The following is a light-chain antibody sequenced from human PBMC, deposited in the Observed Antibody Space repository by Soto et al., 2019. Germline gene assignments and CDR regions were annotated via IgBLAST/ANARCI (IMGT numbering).Light chain of an antibody. CDR1: QSISSW. CDR3: QKYDSFPRT. Sequence: DIQMTQSPSTLSASVGDRVTITCRASQSISSWLAWYQQKPGKAPNLLIYKASSLESGVPSRFSGSGSGTEFTLTISCLQPYDLATYYCQKYDSFPRTFGQGTKVEIK. J-gene: IGKJ1*01. V-gene: IGKV1-5*03. CDR2: KAS.